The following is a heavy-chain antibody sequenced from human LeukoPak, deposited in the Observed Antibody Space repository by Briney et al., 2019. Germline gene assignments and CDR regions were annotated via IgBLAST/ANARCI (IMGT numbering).Heavy chain of an antibody. CDR2: IWYDGSNK. V-gene: IGHV3-33*01. Sequence: TGGSLRLSCAASGFTFSSYGMHWVRQAPGKGLEWVAVIWYDGSNKYYADSVKGRFTISRDNSKNTLYLRMNSLRAEDTAVYYCARDSSTRGYFDYWGQGTLVTVSS. CDR3: ARDSSTRGYFDY. J-gene: IGHJ4*02. CDR1: GFTFSSYG. D-gene: IGHD6-13*01.